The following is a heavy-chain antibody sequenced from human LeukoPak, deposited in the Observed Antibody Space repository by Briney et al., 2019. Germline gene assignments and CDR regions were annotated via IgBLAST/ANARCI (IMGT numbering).Heavy chain of an antibody. J-gene: IGHJ4*02. CDR1: GGSLSSYY. CDR2: IYYSGST. V-gene: IGHV4-59*01. Sequence: SETLSLTCTVSGGSLSSYYWSWIRQPPGKGLEWIGYIYYSGSTNYNPSLKSRVTISVDTSKNQFSLKLSSVTAADTAVYYCARGQYYYDSSGIENYFDYWGQGTLVTVSS. CDR3: ARGQYYYDSSGIENYFDY. D-gene: IGHD3-22*01.